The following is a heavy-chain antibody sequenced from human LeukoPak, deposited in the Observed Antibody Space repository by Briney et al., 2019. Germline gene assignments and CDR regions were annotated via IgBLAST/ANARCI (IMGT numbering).Heavy chain of an antibody. D-gene: IGHD3-22*01. CDR3: ARDHYDSSGYYSFDY. V-gene: IGHV4-59*01. CDR1: GGPNSRYY. CDR2: IYYSGSA. Sequence: SETLSLTCTVSGGPNSRYYWSWIRQPPGKGLEWIGYIYYSGSANYNPSLKSRVTISVDTSKNQFSLKLSSVTAADTAVYYCARDHYDSSGYYSFDYWGQGTLVTVSS. J-gene: IGHJ4*02.